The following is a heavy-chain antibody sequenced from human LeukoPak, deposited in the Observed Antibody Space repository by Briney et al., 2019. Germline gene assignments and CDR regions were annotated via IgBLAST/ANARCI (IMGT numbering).Heavy chain of an antibody. CDR1: GGSISSYY. V-gene: IGHV4-4*07. Sequence: PSETLSLTCTVSGGSISSYYWSWIRQPAGKGLEWIGRIYTSGSTNYNPSLKSRVTMSVDTSMNQFSLKLSSVTAADTAVYYCASEDYDFWSGRQRYYFDYWGQGTLVTVSS. CDR2: IYTSGST. J-gene: IGHJ4*02. D-gene: IGHD3-3*01. CDR3: ASEDYDFWSGRQRYYFDY.